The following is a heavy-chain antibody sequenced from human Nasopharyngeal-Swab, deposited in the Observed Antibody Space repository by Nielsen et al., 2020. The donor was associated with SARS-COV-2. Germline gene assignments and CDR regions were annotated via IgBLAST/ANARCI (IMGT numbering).Heavy chain of an antibody. Sequence: GESLKISCAASGFTFDDYAMHWVRQAPGKGLEWVANVKQDGTEKYYVDSVKGRFTISRDNAKNSLYLQMNSLRVEDTAVYYCARKSSPFSASVHWGQGSLVTVSS. CDR3: ARKSSPFSASVH. CDR1: GFTFDDYA. V-gene: IGHV3-7*01. CDR2: VKQDGTEK. D-gene: IGHD5/OR15-5a*01. J-gene: IGHJ4*02.